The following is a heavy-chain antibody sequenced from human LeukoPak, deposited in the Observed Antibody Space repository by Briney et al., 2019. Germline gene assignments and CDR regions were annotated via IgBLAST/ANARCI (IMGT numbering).Heavy chain of an antibody. CDR3: ARAASPLYSSGWYPDY. V-gene: IGHV4-39*07. D-gene: IGHD6-19*01. J-gene: IGHJ4*02. Sequence: SETLSLTCTVSGGSISSSSYYWGWIRQPPGRGLEWIGSIYYSGSTYYNPFLKSRVTISVDTSKNQFSLNLTSVTAADTAVYYCARAASPLYSSGWYPDYWGQGTLVTVSS. CDR2: IYYSGST. CDR1: GGSISSSSYY.